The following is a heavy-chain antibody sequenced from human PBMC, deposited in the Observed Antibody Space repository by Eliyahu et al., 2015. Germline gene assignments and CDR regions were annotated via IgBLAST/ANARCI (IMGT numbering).Heavy chain of an antibody. D-gene: IGHD2-15*01. J-gene: IGHJ6*03. V-gene: IGHV3-21*01. CDR1: GFTFSXXS. CDR2: ISSSSSYI. Sequence: EVQLVESGGGLVKPGGSLXLXCAAXGFTFSXXSMNWVRQAPGKGLGWVSSISSSSSYIYYADSVKGRFTISRDNAKNSLYLQMNSLRAEDTAVYYCARYCSGGSCYQYYYYYMDVWGKGTTVTVSS. CDR3: ARYCSGGSCYQYYYYYMDV.